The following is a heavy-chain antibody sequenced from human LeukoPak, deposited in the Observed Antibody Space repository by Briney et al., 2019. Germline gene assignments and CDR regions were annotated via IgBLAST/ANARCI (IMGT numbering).Heavy chain of an antibody. CDR2: ISSSGSTI. CDR3: AELGITNNGGV. D-gene: IGHD3-10*01. V-gene: IGHV3-48*03. CDR1: GFTFSSYE. Sequence: PGGSLRLSCAASGFTFSSYEMNWVRQAPGKGLEWVSYISSSGSTIYYADSVKGRFTISRDNAKNSLYLQMNSLGAEDTAVYYCAELGITNNGGVWGKGTTVTISS. J-gene: IGHJ6*04.